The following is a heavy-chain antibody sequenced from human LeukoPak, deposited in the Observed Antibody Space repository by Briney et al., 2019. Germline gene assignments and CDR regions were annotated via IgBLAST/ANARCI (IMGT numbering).Heavy chain of an antibody. V-gene: IGHV1-69*13. CDR3: ARDRMVRGIHKEKTDYYYYYMDV. J-gene: IGHJ6*03. Sequence: SVKVSCKASGGTFSSYAISWVRQAPGQGLEWMGGIIPIFGTANYAQKFQGRVTITADESTSTAYMELSSLRSEDTAVYYCARDRMVRGIHKEKTDYYYYYMDVWGKGTTVTISS. CDR2: IIPIFGTA. D-gene: IGHD3-10*01. CDR1: GGTFSSYA.